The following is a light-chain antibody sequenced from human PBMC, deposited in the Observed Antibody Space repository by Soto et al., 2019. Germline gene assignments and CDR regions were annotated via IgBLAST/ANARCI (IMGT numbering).Light chain of an antibody. CDR1: QSVSSSY. V-gene: IGKV3-20*01. CDR3: HQYGSSAWT. Sequence: EIVLTQSPGTLSLSPGERATLSCRASQSVSSSYLAWYQQKPGQAPRLLIYGASSRATGIPDRFSGSGSGTDFTLTISRLEPEDFAVYYCHQYGSSAWTFGLGTKVDIK. J-gene: IGKJ1*01. CDR2: GAS.